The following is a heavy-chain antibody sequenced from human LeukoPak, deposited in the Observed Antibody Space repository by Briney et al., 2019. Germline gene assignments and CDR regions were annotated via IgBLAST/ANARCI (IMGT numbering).Heavy chain of an antibody. CDR1: VFTFSSYW. V-gene: IGHV3-7*01. CDR3: ARDDCSSISCYDNWLDP. J-gene: IGHJ5*02. Sequence: SGGSLRLSCAASVFTFSSYWMSWVRQAPGKGLEGVANIKQYGSEKYCVDSVRGLFTISRDNAKNSMYLQMNSLRAGATAVYYCARDDCSSISCYDNWLDPWGQGTLVTVSS. D-gene: IGHD2-2*01. CDR2: IKQYGSEK.